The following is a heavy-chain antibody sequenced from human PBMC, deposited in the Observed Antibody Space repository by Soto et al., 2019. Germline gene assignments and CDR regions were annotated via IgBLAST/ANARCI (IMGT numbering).Heavy chain of an antibody. V-gene: IGHV4-31*03. CDR2: IYHSGDT. CDR1: GDSMSSGAYY. J-gene: IGHJ4*02. D-gene: IGHD3-22*01. Sequence: GPRTGETSETLSLTCSVSGDSMSSGAYYWSWIRQHPGKGLEWIAYIYHSGDTHYDPSLRSRITISVDTSKNQFSLKLTSVTDADTAVYYCASTYSGYLDNWGQGTLVTVSS. CDR3: ASTYSGYLDN.